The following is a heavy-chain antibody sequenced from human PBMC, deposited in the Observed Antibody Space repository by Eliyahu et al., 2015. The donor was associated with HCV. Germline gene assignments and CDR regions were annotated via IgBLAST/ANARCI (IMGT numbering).Heavy chain of an antibody. V-gene: IGHV3-15*01. CDR3: TTGAPGGFDYYLDV. CDR2: IKSKTDGGTT. J-gene: IGHJ6*03. D-gene: IGHD3-10*01. CDR1: GFXFXKAW. Sequence: EVQLVESGGGLVKPGGSLRLSCXASGFXFXKAWMXWXRQAXGKGLGWIGRIKSKTDGGTTDYAAPVKGRFTISRDDSKSTLYLQMNSLKTEDTAVYYCTTGAPGGFDYYLDVWGQGTTVTVSS.